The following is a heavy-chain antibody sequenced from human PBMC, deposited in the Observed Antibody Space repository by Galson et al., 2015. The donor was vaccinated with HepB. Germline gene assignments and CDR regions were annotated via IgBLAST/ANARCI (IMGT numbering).Heavy chain of an antibody. CDR1: GYTFTSYG. Sequence: SVKVSCKASGYTFTSYGISWVRQAPGQGLEWMGWISAYNGNTNYAQKLQGRVTMTTDTSTSTAYMELRSLRSDDTAVYYCARVPAGYDYIVVVPNDYWGQGTLVTVSS. CDR2: ISAYNGNT. CDR3: ARVPAGYDYIVVVPNDY. D-gene: IGHD3-22*01. J-gene: IGHJ4*02. V-gene: IGHV1-18*01.